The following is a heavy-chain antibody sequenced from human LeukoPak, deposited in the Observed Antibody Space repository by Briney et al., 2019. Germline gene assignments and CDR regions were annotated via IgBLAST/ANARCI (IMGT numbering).Heavy chain of an antibody. V-gene: IGHV5-51*01. CDR2: IYPGDSDT. D-gene: IGHD3-22*01. CDR3: ARHTTYYYDSSGYYYGYYFDY. Sequence: GEYLKISCKGSGYSFTSYWIGWVRPMPGKGLGWMGIIYPGDSDTRYSPSFQGQVTISTDKSITTPYLQWSSLKASDTAMYYCARHTTYYYDSSGYYYGYYFDYWGQGTLVTVSS. CDR1: GYSFTSYW. J-gene: IGHJ4*02.